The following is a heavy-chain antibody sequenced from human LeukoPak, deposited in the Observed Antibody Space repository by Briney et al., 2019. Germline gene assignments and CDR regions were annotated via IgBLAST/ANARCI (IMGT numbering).Heavy chain of an antibody. CDR1: GGSISSGSYY. V-gene: IGHV4-61*02. J-gene: IGHJ6*03. D-gene: IGHD2-15*01. CDR2: IYTSGRT. Sequence: SQTLSLTCTVSGGSISSGSYYWSWIRQPAGKGLEWIGRIYTSGRTNYNPSLQSRVTISVDTSKNQFSLKLSSLTAADTAVYYCARTGYCSGGSCYHYYYYYMDAWGKGTTVTISS. CDR3: ARTGYCSGGSCYHYYYYYMDA.